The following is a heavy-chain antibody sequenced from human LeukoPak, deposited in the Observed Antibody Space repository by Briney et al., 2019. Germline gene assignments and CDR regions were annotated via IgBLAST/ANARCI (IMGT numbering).Heavy chain of an antibody. CDR2: MSGSGGST. CDR1: GFTFSSYA. D-gene: IGHD2-2*01. V-gene: IGHV3-23*01. Sequence: GGSLRLSCAASGFTFSSYAMSWVRQAPGKGLEWVSAMSGSGGSTYYADSGKGRFTISRDNSKNTLYLQMNSLRAEDTAVYYCAKGGYCSSTSCPTDRFDPWGQGTLVTVSS. CDR3: AKGGYCSSTSCPTDRFDP. J-gene: IGHJ5*02.